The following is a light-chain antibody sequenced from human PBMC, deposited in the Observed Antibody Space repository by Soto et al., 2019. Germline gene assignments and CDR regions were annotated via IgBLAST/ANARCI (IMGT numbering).Light chain of an antibody. CDR1: QSVSSF. V-gene: IGKV3-11*01. Sequence: EIVLTQSPATLSLSPGERATLSYRASQSVSSFLDWYQQKPGQAPRLLISDASNRATGIPARFSGSGSETDIPLTNSSLVSEDFTVYYSQQRSNCPTSFGPGTIVDI. CDR2: DAS. J-gene: IGKJ3*01. CDR3: QQRSNCPTS.